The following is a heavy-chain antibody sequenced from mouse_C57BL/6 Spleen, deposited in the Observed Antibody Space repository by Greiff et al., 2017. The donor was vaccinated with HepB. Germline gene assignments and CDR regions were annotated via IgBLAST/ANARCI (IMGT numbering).Heavy chain of an antibody. CDR3: AKDYGSSYDYFDY. Sequence: QVQLKQSGPGLVQPSQSLSITCTVSGFSLTSYGVHWVRQSPGKGLEWLGVIWRGGSTDYNAAFMSRLSITTDNSKSQVFFKMNSLQADDTAIYYCAKDYGSSYDYFDYWGQGTTLTVSS. D-gene: IGHD1-1*01. V-gene: IGHV2-5*01. J-gene: IGHJ2*01. CDR2: IWRGGST. CDR1: GFSLTSYG.